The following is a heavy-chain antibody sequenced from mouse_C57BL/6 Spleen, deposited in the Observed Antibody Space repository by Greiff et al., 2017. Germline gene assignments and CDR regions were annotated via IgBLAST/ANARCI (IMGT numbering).Heavy chain of an antibody. CDR2: INPNYGTT. Sequence: VQLQQSGPELVKPGASVKISCKASGYSFTDYNMNWVKQSNGKSLEWIGVINPNYGTTSYNQKFKGKATLTAAQSSSTAYMQLNSLTSEDSAVYYCASSGETTVVGGFDYWGKGTTLTVSS. J-gene: IGHJ2*01. V-gene: IGHV1-39*01. CDR3: ASSGETTVVGGFDY. D-gene: IGHD1-1*01. CDR1: GYSFTDYN.